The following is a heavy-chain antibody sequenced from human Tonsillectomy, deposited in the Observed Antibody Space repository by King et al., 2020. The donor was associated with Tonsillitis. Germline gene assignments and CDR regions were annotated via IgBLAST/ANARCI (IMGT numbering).Heavy chain of an antibody. CDR3: ARHAWFGELFLHFDY. V-gene: IGHV1-18*01. J-gene: IGHJ4*02. D-gene: IGHD3-10*01. CDR2: ISVYNGNT. CDR1: GYTFTSYG. Sequence: VQLVESGAEVKKPGASVKVSCKTSGYTFTSYGIGWVRQAPGQGLEWMGWISVYNGNTNYAQKFQGRVTMTTDTSTSTAYMGLRSLRSDDTAMYYCARHAWFGELFLHFDYWGQGTLVTVSS.